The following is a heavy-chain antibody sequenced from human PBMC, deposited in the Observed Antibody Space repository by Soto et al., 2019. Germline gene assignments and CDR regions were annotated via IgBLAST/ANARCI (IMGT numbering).Heavy chain of an antibody. CDR3: AMAFNNWFDP. CDR1: GYTFISNY. V-gene: IGHV1-46*01. J-gene: IGHJ5*02. CDR2: INPSGGST. D-gene: IGHD2-8*01. Sequence: QVQLVQSGAEVKKPGASVKVSCKASGYTFISNYIHWVRQAPGQGLEWMGIINPSGGSTTYAQRFQGRVIMTRDTSTSTVYMELSSLRSEDTAGYYCAMAFNNWFDPWGQGTLFTFSS.